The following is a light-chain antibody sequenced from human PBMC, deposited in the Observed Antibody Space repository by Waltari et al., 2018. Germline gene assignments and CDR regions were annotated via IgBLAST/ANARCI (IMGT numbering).Light chain of an antibody. CDR2: HAS. Sequence: EIMLTQSPGTLSLFPGERATLSCKASQSIRTYLAWYQQKPGQAPRLLIYHASSKATGIPDRFSGSGSGTDFSLTISRLEPEDFAVYYCQNYVRLPATFGQGTKVEIK. J-gene: IGKJ1*01. CDR3: QNYVRLPAT. V-gene: IGKV3-20*01. CDR1: QSIRTY.